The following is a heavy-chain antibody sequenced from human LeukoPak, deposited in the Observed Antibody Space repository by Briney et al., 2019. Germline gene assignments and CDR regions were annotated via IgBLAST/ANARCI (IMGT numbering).Heavy chain of an antibody. CDR1: AYTLTELS. V-gene: IGHV1-24*01. CDR3: ATGVVGATGFDAFDI. CDR2: FDPEDGET. D-gene: IGHD1-26*01. Sequence: ASVKVSCKVSAYTLTELSMHWVRQAPGKGLEWMGGFDPEDGETIYAQKFQGRVTMTEDTSTDTAYMELSSLRSEDTAVYYCATGVVGATGFDAFDIWGQGTMVTVSS. J-gene: IGHJ3*02.